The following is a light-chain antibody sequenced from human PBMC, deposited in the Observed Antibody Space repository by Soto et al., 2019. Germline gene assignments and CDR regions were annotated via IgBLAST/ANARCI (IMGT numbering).Light chain of an antibody. CDR2: DAS. V-gene: IGKV1-5*01. CDR1: QSISSW. Sequence: DIQMTQSPSTLSASVGDRVTITCRASQSISSWLAWYQQKPGKAPKLLIYDASSLESGVPSRFSGSGSGTEFTSTISSLQPDDFATYYYQQYNSYSWTFGQGTKVEIK. J-gene: IGKJ1*01. CDR3: QQYNSYSWT.